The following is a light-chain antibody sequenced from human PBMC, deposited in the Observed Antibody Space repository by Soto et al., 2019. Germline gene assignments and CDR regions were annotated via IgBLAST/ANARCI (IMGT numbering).Light chain of an antibody. CDR1: QSVSSSF. CDR2: GAS. J-gene: IGKJ1*01. CDR3: QQYDSSPWT. Sequence: ESVLTQSPGTLSLSPGERATLSCRASQSVSSSFLAWYQLKPGHAPRLLIYGASSRATDIPDRFSGSGSGTDFTLTISRLEPEDFAVYYCQQYDSSPWTFGQGTKVEIK. V-gene: IGKV3-20*01.